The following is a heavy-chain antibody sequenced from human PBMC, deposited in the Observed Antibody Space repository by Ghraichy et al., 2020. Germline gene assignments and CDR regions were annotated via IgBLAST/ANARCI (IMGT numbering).Heavy chain of an antibody. CDR3: VGVAAAGTGAFDY. CDR1: GFTFSSSA. V-gene: IGHV3-23*01. CDR2: ISGIGGST. J-gene: IGHJ4*02. D-gene: IGHD6-13*01. Sequence: GGSLRLSCAASGFTFSSSAMSWVRHAPGKGLEWVSAISGIGGSTYYAYTVKDRFTISRDNSKNTLYLQMNRLRTEDTAGYYCVGVAAAGTGAFDYWGQGSLVTVSS.